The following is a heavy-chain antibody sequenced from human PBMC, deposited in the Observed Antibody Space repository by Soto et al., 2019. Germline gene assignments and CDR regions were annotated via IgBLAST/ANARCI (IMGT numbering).Heavy chain of an antibody. CDR2: INAGNGNT. Sequence: QVQLVQSGAEVKKPGASVKLSCKASGYIFTSYAMHWVRQAPGQRLEWMGWINAGNGNTKYSQKFQGRVTITRDTSASTAYMELSSLRSEDTAVYYCARAEWELPHFDYWGQGTLVTVSS. V-gene: IGHV1-3*01. CDR1: GYIFTSYA. J-gene: IGHJ4*02. D-gene: IGHD1-26*01. CDR3: ARAEWELPHFDY.